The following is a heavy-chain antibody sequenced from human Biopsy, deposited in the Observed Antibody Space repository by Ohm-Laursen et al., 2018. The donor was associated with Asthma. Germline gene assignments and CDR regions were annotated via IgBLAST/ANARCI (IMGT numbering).Heavy chain of an antibody. V-gene: IGHV1-69*17. CDR1: GGSFSNFA. CDR3: ARSYDTDSYPVLVLDY. Sequence: ASVKVSCKASGGSFSNFAFSWVRQAPGHGLEWMGPILTKFDITPYAEKFQGRVMITADKSTSTTYMELSRLRSEDTAVYHCARSYDTDSYPVLVLDYWGQGTLVTVSS. CDR2: ILTKFDIT. D-gene: IGHD3-22*01. J-gene: IGHJ4*02.